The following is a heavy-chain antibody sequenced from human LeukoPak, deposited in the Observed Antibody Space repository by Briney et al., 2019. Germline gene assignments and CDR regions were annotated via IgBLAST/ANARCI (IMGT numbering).Heavy chain of an antibody. Sequence: SETLSLTCTVSGGSISSHYWSWIRQPPGKGLEWIGYIYYSGSTNYNPSLKSRVTISVDTSENQFSLKLSSVTAADTAVYYCARGTHHYYDSSGYYYAHDAFDIWGQGTMVTVSS. D-gene: IGHD3-22*01. CDR3: ARGTHHYYDSSGYYYAHDAFDI. J-gene: IGHJ3*02. CDR2: IYYSGST. V-gene: IGHV4-59*11. CDR1: GGSISSHY.